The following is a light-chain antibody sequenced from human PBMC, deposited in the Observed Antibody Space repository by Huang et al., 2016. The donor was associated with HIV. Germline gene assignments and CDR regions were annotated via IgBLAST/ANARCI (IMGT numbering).Light chain of an antibody. CDR1: QNITKS. CDR2: TVS. CDR3: QQSFSVPRT. V-gene: IGKV1-39*01. J-gene: IGKJ1*01. Sequence: DIQMTQSPPSLSASVGDRVTFTCRADQNITKSLNWDQQKPWKAPKLLISTVSTLESGVPSRFSGSGSGSRFTLNIGNLQPEDFATYYCQQSFSVPRTFG.